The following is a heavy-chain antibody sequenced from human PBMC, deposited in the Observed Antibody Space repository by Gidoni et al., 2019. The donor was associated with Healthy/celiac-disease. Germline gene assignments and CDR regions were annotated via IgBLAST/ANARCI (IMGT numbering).Heavy chain of an antibody. J-gene: IGHJ3*02. Sequence: QVQLQESGPGLVKPSGTLSLTCAVSGGSISSSNCWSWFRQPPGKGLELIGEIYHIGSTNYNPSLKSRGTISVDKSKNQFSLKLSSVTAADTAVYYGASHRSGYFAFDIWGQGTMVTVSS. CDR1: GGSISSSNC. V-gene: IGHV4-4*02. CDR3: ASHRSGYFAFDI. D-gene: IGHD3-22*01. CDR2: IYHIGST.